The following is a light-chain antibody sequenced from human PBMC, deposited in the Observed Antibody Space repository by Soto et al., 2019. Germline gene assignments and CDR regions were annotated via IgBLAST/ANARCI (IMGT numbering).Light chain of an antibody. V-gene: IGLV2-23*01. J-gene: IGLJ2*01. CDR1: SIDVGYYNL. Sequence: QSALTQPASVSGSPGQSITISRTGTSIDVGYYNLVSWYQQHPGKAPKLMIYEGSKRPSGVSHRFSGSKSGNTASLTISGLQADDEADYYCCSYAGSSIHVVFGGGTKLTVL. CDR2: EGS. CDR3: CSYAGSSIHVV.